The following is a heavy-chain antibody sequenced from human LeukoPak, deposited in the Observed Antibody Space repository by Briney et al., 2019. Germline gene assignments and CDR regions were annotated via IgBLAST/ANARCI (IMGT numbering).Heavy chain of an antibody. CDR3: ARPSSGWKSPYFDY. CDR1: GGSISSSSYY. J-gene: IGHJ4*02. D-gene: IGHD6-19*01. Sequence: SETLSLTCTVSGGSISSSSYYWGWIRQPPGKGLEWIGSIYYSRSTYYNPSLKSRVTISVDTSRNQFSLKLSSVTAADTAVYYCARPSSGWKSPYFDYWGQGTLVTVSS. V-gene: IGHV4-39*01. CDR2: IYYSRST.